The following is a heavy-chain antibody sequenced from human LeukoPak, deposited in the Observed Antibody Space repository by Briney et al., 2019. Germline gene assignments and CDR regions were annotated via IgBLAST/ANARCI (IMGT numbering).Heavy chain of an antibody. CDR2: IYYSGST. Sequence: SETLSLTCTVSGGSISSYYWSWIRQPPGKGLEWIGYIYYSGSTNYNPSLKSRVTISVDTSKNQFSLKLSSVSVADTAVYYCARRPRNSGTDDGPSGLDYWGQGTLVTVSS. J-gene: IGHJ4*02. V-gene: IGHV4-59*12. CDR1: GGSISSYY. D-gene: IGHD1-26*01. CDR3: ARRPRNSGTDDGPSGLDY.